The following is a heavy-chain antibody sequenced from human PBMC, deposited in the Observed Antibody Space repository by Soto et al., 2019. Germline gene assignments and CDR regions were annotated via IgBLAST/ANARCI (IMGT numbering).Heavy chain of an antibody. V-gene: IGHV4-59*12. CDR2: IYYSGST. CDR3: ARGMTPPGAPAWYYFDS. CDR1: GGSISSYY. Sequence: PSETLSLTCTVSGGSISSYYWNWIRQPPGKGLEWIGYIYYSGSTNNNPSLRSRVTMSADVSKNQFSLRLTSVTAADTALYYCARGMTPPGAPAWYYFDSWGQGTLVTVSS. J-gene: IGHJ4*02. D-gene: IGHD2-8*02.